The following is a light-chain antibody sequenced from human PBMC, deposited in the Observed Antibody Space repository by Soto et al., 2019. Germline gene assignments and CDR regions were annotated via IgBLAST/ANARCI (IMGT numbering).Light chain of an antibody. Sequence: QSALTQPPSASGSPGQSVTISCTGTSSDVGGYNYVSWYQQHPGKAPKLMIYEVSKRPSGVPDRFSGSKSGNTASLTVSWLQAEDEADYYCCSYAGSNNFVVFGGGTKLTVL. CDR2: EVS. CDR1: SSDVGGYNY. V-gene: IGLV2-8*01. CDR3: CSYAGSNNFVV. J-gene: IGLJ2*01.